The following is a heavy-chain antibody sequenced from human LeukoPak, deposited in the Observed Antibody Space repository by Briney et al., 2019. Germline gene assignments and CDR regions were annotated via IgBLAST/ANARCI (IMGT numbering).Heavy chain of an antibody. V-gene: IGHV3-15*01. Sequence: GGSLRLSCAASGFTFTHAWMTRVRQAPGKGLDWVGRIKSKADGETTDYAAPVKGRFFMSRDDSKATLFLQMNYLETEDTAVYYCTTDLGITMIRGVIVSWGQGTLVTVSS. D-gene: IGHD3-10*01. J-gene: IGHJ4*02. CDR1: GFTFTHAW. CDR3: TTDLGITMIRGVIVS. CDR2: IKSKADGETT.